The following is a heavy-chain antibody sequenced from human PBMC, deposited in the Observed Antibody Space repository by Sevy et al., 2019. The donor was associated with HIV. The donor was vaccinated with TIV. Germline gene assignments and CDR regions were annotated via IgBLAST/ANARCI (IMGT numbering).Heavy chain of an antibody. D-gene: IGHD3-22*01. CDR3: AKGDRGDYYDSSGYTLIDY. CDR2: ISGSGGST. V-gene: IGHV3-23*01. CDR1: GFTFSNYA. Sequence: GGSLRLSCEASGFTFSNYAMSWVRQAPGKGLEWVSAISGSGGSTYYADSMKGPFTISRDKSKNTLYLQMNSLRAEDTAVYYCAKGDRGDYYDSSGYTLIDYWGQGTLVTVSS. J-gene: IGHJ4*02.